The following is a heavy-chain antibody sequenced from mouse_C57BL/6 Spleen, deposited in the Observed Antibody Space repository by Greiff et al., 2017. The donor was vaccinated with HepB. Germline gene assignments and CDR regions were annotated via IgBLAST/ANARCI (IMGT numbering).Heavy chain of an antibody. D-gene: IGHD6-5*01. CDR1: GYSFTGYY. CDR3: ARSLAMWGEFAY. CDR2: INPSTGGT. J-gene: IGHJ3*01. Sequence: VQLQQSGPELVKPGASVKISCKASGYSFTGYYMNWVKQSPEKSLEWIGEINPSTGGTTYNQKFKAKATLTVDKSSSTAYMQLKSLTSEDSAVYYCARSLAMWGEFAYWGQGTLVTVSA. V-gene: IGHV1-42*01.